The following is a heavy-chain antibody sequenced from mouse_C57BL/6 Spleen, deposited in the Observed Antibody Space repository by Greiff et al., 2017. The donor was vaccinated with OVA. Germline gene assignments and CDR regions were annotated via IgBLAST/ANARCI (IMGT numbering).Heavy chain of an antibody. CDR1: GFTFSDYG. CDR2: ISSGSSTI. J-gene: IGHJ3*01. Sequence: EVQRVESGGGLVKPGGSLKLSCAASGFTFSDYGMHWVRQAPEKGLEWVAYISSGSSTIYYADTVKGRFTISRDNDKNTLFLQMTSLRSEDTAMYYCARGEDYDPFAYWGQGTLVTVSA. D-gene: IGHD2-4*01. CDR3: ARGEDYDPFAY. V-gene: IGHV5-17*01.